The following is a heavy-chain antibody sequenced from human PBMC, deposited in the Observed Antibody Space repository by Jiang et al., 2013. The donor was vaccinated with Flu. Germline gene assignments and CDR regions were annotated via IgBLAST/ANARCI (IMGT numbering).Heavy chain of an antibody. V-gene: IGHV1-8*01. CDR1: GYTFTSYD. CDR3: ARDAGYDFWSGYYFDY. CDR2: MNPNSGNT. D-gene: IGHD3/OR15-3a*01. J-gene: IGHJ4*02. Sequence: SGAEVKKPGASVKVSCKASGYTFTSYDINWVRQATGQGLEWMGWMNPNSGNTGYAQKFQGRVTMTRNTSISTAYMELSSLRSEDTAVYYCARDAGYDFWSGYYFDYWGQGTLVTVSS.